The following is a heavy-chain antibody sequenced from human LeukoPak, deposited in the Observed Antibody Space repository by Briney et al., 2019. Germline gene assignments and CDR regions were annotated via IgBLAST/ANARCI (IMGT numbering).Heavy chain of an antibody. CDR2: ISYDGSNK. CDR3: ARDLSERYSTDF. J-gene: IGHJ4*02. CDR1: GFTFSSYA. D-gene: IGHD1-26*01. V-gene: IGHV3-30-3*01. Sequence: GGSLRLSCAASGFTFSSYAMHWVRQAPGKGLEWVAVISYDGSNKYYADSVKGRFTISRDNSQNTLDLQMNSLRAEDTAVYYCARDLSERYSTDFWGQGTLVTVSS.